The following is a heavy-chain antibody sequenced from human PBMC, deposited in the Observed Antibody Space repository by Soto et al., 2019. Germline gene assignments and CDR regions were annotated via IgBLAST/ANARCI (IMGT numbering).Heavy chain of an antibody. V-gene: IGHV3-15*07. Sequence: EVQLVESGRGLVKPGGSLRLSCAASGFTFSNAWMNWVRQAPGKGLEWVGRIKSKTDGGTTDYAAPVKGRFTISRDDSKHTLYLQMNSLKTEDTAVYYCTTNHDYRIYYSYYGMDVWGQGTTVNVSS. CDR1: GFTFSNAW. CDR3: TTNHDYRIYYSYYGMDV. J-gene: IGHJ6*02. D-gene: IGHD4-4*01. CDR2: IKSKTDGGTT.